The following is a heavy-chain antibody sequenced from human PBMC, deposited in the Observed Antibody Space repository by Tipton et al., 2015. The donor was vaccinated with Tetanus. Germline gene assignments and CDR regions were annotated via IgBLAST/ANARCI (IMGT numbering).Heavy chain of an antibody. Sequence: GLVKPSETLSLTCTVSGGSVRGGDYSWSWIRQPPGKGLEWIGYIYYTGSTNYNPSLKSGVTISLDTSKNQFSLKLTSVSAADTAVYYCARLTGHSMDVVDYYYFGMDVWGQGTKVTVSS. CDR2: IYYTGST. J-gene: IGHJ6*02. CDR1: GGSVRGGDYS. D-gene: IGHD2-21*01. CDR3: ARLTGHSMDVVDYYYFGMDV. V-gene: IGHV4-61*08.